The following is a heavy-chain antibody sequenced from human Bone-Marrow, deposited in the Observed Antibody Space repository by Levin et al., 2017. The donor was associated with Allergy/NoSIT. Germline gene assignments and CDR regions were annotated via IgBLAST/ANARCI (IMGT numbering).Heavy chain of an antibody. CDR1: GFAFSSYE. CDR3: ARDLAIDYRHPHYFDY. D-gene: IGHD4-11*01. Sequence: GGSLRLSCAASGFAFSSYEMNWVRQAPGKGLEWVSYISSSGSTIYYTESVKGRFTISRDNAKNSLYLQMNSLGAEDTAVYYCARDLAIDYRHPHYFDYWGQGTLVTVSS. V-gene: IGHV3-48*03. CDR2: ISSSGSTI. J-gene: IGHJ4*02.